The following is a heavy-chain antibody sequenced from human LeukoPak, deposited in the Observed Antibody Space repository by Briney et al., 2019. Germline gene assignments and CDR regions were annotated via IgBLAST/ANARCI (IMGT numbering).Heavy chain of an antibody. CDR3: ARRHIVVVIGQDAFDI. Sequence: SETLSLTCTVSGGSISSSSYYWGWIRQPPGKGLEWIGSIYYSGSTYYNPSLKSRVTISVDTSKNQFSLKLSSVTAADTAVYYCARRHIVVVIGQDAFDIWGQGTMVTVPS. CDR2: IYYSGST. CDR1: GGSISSSSYY. D-gene: IGHD2-21*01. J-gene: IGHJ3*02. V-gene: IGHV4-39*01.